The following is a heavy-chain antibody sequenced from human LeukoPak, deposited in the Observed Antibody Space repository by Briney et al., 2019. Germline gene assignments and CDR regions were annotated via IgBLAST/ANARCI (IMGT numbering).Heavy chain of an antibody. Sequence: SETLSLTCAVYGGSFSGYYWSWIRQPPGKGLEWIGEIDHSGSTNYNPSLKSRVTISVDTSKNQFSLKLSSVTAADTAVYYCARVRLDDAFDIWGQGTMVTVSS. CDR3: ARVRLDDAFDI. V-gene: IGHV4-34*09. CDR2: IDHSGST. CDR1: GGSFSGYY. J-gene: IGHJ3*02.